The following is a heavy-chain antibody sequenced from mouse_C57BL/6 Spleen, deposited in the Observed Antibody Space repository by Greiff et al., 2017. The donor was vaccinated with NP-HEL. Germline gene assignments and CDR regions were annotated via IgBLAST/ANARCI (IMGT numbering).Heavy chain of an antibody. CDR3: ARRDYGSSPYWYFDV. Sequence: QVQLQQSGPELVKPGASVKISCKASGYTFTDYYINWVKQRPGQGLEWIGWIFPGSGSTYYNEKFKGKATLTVDKSSSTAYMLLSSLTSEDSAVYFCARRDYGSSPYWYFDVWGTGTTVTVSS. CDR2: IFPGSGST. CDR1: GYTFTDYY. D-gene: IGHD1-1*01. V-gene: IGHV1-75*01. J-gene: IGHJ1*03.